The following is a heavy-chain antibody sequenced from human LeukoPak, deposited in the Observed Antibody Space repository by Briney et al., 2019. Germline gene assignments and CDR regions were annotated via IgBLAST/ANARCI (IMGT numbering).Heavy chain of an antibody. CDR1: GFTFSSYA. D-gene: IGHD3-10*01. J-gene: IGHJ3*02. CDR3: AKDPPLYYGSGSYPDAFDI. V-gene: IGHV3-23*01. CDR2: ISGSGGST. Sequence: GGSLRLSCAAPGFTFSSYAMSWVRQAPGKGLEWVSAISGSGGSTYYADSVKGRFTISRDNSKNTLYLQMNSLRAEDTAVYYCAKDPPLYYGSGSYPDAFDIWGQGTMVTVSS.